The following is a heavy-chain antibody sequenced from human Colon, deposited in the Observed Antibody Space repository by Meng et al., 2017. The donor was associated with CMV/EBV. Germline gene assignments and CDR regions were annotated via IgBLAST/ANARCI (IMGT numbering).Heavy chain of an antibody. CDR3: ATDITYYNFWSAGAS. CDR1: GYTFTSYS. Sequence: ASVKVSCKPSGYTFTSYSISWVRQAPGQGLEWMGWISAYNGNTKSAQKFHDRVTMTTDTSTSTAYMELRSLTSDDTAIYYCATDITYYNFWSAGASWGQGTLVTVSS. V-gene: IGHV1-18*01. D-gene: IGHD3-3*01. CDR2: ISAYNGNT. J-gene: IGHJ5*02.